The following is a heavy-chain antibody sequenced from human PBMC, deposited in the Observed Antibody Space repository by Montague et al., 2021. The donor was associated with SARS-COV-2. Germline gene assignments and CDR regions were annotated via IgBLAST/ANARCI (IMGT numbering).Heavy chain of an antibody. D-gene: IGHD6-13*01. J-gene: IGHJ4*02. CDR2: ISCSGDIT. Sequence: SLRLSCAASGFSFSNYAMSWVRQAPGKGLEWASPISCSGDITHYADSAKGRFTISRDNSKNTLYLQMNSLRAEDTAVYYCAKEAVYSSSWEYFDYWGQGTLVTVSS. V-gene: IGHV3-23*01. CDR1: GFSFSNYA. CDR3: AKEAVYSSSWEYFDY.